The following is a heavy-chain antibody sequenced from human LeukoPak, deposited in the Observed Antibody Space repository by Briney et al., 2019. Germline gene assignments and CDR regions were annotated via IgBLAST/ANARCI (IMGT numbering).Heavy chain of an antibody. CDR3: ARDQGREYSSSWYDF. Sequence: SETLSLTCTVSGGSLRSSNYYWGWIRQPPGKGLEWIGSIYYSGSTYYNPSLKSRVAISVDTSKNEFSLKLSSVTAADTALYYCARDQGREYSSSWYDFWGQGTLVTVSS. CDR1: GGSLRSSNYY. V-gene: IGHV4-39*02. D-gene: IGHD6-13*01. CDR2: IYYSGST. J-gene: IGHJ5*01.